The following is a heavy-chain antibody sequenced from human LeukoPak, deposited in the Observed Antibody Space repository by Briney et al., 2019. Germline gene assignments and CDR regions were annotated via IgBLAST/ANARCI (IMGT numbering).Heavy chain of an antibody. CDR3: ALRTAPTGYSSRRPYNWFDP. CDR2: IYYSGST. Sequence: NASETLSLTCTVSGGSISSSSYYWGWIRQPPGKGLEWIGSIYYSGSTYYNPSLKSRVTISVDASKNQFSLKLSSVTAADTAVYYCALRTAPTGYSSRRPYNWFDPWGQGTLVTVSS. D-gene: IGHD6-13*01. V-gene: IGHV4-39*01. CDR1: GGSISSSSYY. J-gene: IGHJ5*02.